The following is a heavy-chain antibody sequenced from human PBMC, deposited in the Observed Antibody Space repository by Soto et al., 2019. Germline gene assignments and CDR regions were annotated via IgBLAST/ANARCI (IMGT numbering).Heavy chain of an antibody. CDR1: GFTFDDYG. V-gene: IGHV3-20*04. Sequence: EVQLVEAGGGVVRPGGSLRLSCAASGFTFDDYGMSWVRQAPGKGLEWVSGINWNGGSTGYADSVKGRFTISRDNAKNSLYLQMNSLRAEDTALSYCARLYGSGSTRRVRIDYWGQGTLVTVSS. D-gene: IGHD3-10*01. CDR3: ARLYGSGSTRRVRIDY. CDR2: INWNGGST. J-gene: IGHJ4*02.